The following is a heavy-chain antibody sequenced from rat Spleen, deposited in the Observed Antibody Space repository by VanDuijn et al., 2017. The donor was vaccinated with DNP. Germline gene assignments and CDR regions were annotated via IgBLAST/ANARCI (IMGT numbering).Heavy chain of an antibody. J-gene: IGHJ2*01. CDR2: ISPTGDST. Sequence: EVQLVESGGGLVQPGRSLKLSCAASGFIFSDYDMAWVRQAPTKGLEWVASISPTGDSTYYQDSVKGRFTASRDDAKNILYLQMDSLRSEDTATYYCATQTLNSYWGQGVMVTVSS. V-gene: IGHV5S13*01. CDR1: GFIFSDYD. CDR3: ATQTLNSY. D-gene: IGHD1-11*01.